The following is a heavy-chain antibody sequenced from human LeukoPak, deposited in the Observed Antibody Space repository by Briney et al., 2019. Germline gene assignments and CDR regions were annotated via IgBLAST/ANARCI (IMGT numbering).Heavy chain of an antibody. J-gene: IGHJ5*02. CDR3: ARGFRIVGVHNWFDP. CDR2: FNPNSGGT. D-gene: IGHD1-26*01. Sequence: ASVKASCKASGYTFTGYYMHWVPQAPGQGLEWMGRFNPNSGGTNYAKKYQGRVTMTRDTSISTAYMGLSRLRSDDTSVYYCARGFRIVGVHNWFDPWGQGTLVTVSS. V-gene: IGHV1-2*06. CDR1: GYTFTGYY.